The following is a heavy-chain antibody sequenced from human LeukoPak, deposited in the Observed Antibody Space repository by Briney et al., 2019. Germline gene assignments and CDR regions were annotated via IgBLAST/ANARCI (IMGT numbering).Heavy chain of an antibody. CDR1: GGTFSSYA. V-gene: IGHV1-69*04. CDR2: IIPILGIA. CDR3: ARVLSGGSSRGGYYYYGMDV. J-gene: IGHJ6*02. Sequence: VASVKVSCKASGGTFSSYAISWVRQAPGQGLEWMGRIIPILGIANYAQKFQGRVTITAYKSTSTAYMELSSLRSEDTAVYYCARVLSGGSSRGGYYYYGMDVWGQGTTVTVSS. D-gene: IGHD2-15*01.